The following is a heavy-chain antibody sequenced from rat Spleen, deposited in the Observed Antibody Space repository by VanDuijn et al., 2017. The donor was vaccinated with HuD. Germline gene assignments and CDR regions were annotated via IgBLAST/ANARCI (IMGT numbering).Heavy chain of an antibody. J-gene: IGHJ2*01. CDR3: VKDRDYSGDFDY. CDR1: GFTFSSYW. Sequence: EVQLVETGGALVQPGRSLKLSCVASGFTFSSYWMYWIRQAPGRGLEWVSSINPDGGSTYCPDSVKGRFTISRDNAENTVYLQMNSLRSEDTATYYCVKDRDYSGDFDYWGQGVMVTVSS. V-gene: IGHV5-58*01. D-gene: IGHD1-1*01. CDR2: INPDGGST.